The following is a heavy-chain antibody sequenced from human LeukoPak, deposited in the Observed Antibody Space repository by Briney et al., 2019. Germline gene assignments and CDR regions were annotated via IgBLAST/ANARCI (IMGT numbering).Heavy chain of an antibody. CDR1: GGTFSSYA. CDR2: IIPIFGTA. Sequence: ASVKVSCKASGGTFSSYAISWVRQAPGQGLEWMGGIIPIFGTANYAQKFQGRVTITADKSTSTAYMELSSLRSEDTAVYYCARDLIYGSGSYLFDPWGQGTLVTVSS. D-gene: IGHD3-10*01. CDR3: ARDLIYGSGSYLFDP. V-gene: IGHV1-69*06. J-gene: IGHJ5*02.